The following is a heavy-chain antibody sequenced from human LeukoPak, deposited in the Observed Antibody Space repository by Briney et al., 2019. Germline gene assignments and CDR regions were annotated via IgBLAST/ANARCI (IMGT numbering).Heavy chain of an antibody. CDR3: ARLQADFDY. V-gene: IGHV4-59*08. J-gene: IGHJ4*02. D-gene: IGHD6-25*01. Sequence: SETLSLTCTVSGGSISSYYWSWIRQPPGKGLEWIGYIYYSGSTNYNPSLKSRVTISVDTSKNQFSLKLSSVTAADTAVYYCARLQADFDYWGQGTLVTVSS. CDR2: IYYSGST. CDR1: GGSISSYY.